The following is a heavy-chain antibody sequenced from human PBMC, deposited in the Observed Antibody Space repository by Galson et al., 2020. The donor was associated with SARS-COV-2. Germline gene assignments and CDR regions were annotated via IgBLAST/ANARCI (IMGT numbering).Heavy chain of an antibody. D-gene: IGHD6-19*01. CDR3: AKDVGSGWYMPHAFDI. CDR1: GFTFSSYG. CDR2: ISYDGSNK. Sequence: GGSLRLSCAASGFTFSSYGMHWVRQAPGKGLEWVAVISYDGSNKYYADSVKGRFTISRDNSKNTLYLQMNSLRAEDTAVYYCAKDVGSGWYMPHAFDIWGQGTMVTVSS. V-gene: IGHV3-30*18. J-gene: IGHJ3*02.